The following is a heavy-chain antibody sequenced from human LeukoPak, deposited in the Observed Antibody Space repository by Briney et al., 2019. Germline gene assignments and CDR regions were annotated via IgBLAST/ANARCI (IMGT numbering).Heavy chain of an antibody. D-gene: IGHD2-21*02. Sequence: PSETLSLTCTVSGGSTSSYYWSWIRQPPGKGLEWIGYIYYSGSTNYNPSLKSRVAISVDTSKNQFSLRLSSVTAADTAVYYCARHVLAYCGGDCYSGAFDIWGQGTMVTVSS. CDR1: GGSTSSYY. CDR3: ARHVLAYCGGDCYSGAFDI. J-gene: IGHJ3*02. V-gene: IGHV4-59*08. CDR2: IYYSGST.